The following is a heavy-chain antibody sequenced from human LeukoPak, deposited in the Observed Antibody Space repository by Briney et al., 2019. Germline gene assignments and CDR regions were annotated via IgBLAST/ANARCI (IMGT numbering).Heavy chain of an antibody. CDR3: ARWVTRLRAFDI. V-gene: IGHV1-46*01. D-gene: IGHD4-11*01. CDR2: INPSGGST. CDR1: GYTFTSYC. Sequence: ASVKVSCKASGYTFTSYCMHWVRQAPGQGLEWMGIINPSGGSTSYAQKFQGRATMTRDMSTSTVYMELSSLRSEDTAVYYCARWVTRLRAFDIWGQGTMVTVSS. J-gene: IGHJ3*02.